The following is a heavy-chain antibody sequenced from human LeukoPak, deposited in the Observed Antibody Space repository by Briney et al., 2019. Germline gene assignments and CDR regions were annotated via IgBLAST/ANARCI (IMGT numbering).Heavy chain of an antibody. D-gene: IGHD3-22*01. J-gene: IGHJ3*02. CDR1: GFTFSSYA. V-gene: IGHV3-30-3*01. Sequence: GGSLRLSCAASGFTFSSYAMPWVRQAPGKGLEWVAVISYDGSNKYYADSVKGRFTISRDNSKNTLYLQTNSLRAEDTAVYYCARALITMNSAGAFDIWGQGTMVTVSS. CDR3: ARALITMNSAGAFDI. CDR2: ISYDGSNK.